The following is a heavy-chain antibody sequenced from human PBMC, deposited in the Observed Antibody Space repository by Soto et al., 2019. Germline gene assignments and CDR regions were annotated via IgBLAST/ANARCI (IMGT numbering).Heavy chain of an antibody. D-gene: IGHD2-2*01. CDR2: LSGSGTTT. Sequence: EVQLLESGGGLVQPGGSLRLSCAASGFAFSGYAMTWVRQAPGKGLEWVSTLSGSGTTTYYADSVQGRFTVSSDNSKNTVYLQMNSLRAEDTAIYYCARGSLGRYCSLTTCYVDYWGQGTQVTVSS. J-gene: IGHJ4*02. CDR3: ARGSLGRYCSLTTCYVDY. V-gene: IGHV3-23*01. CDR1: GFAFSGYA.